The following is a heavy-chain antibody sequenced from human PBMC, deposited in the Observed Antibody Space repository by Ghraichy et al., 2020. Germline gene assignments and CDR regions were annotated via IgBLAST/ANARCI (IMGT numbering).Heavy chain of an antibody. V-gene: IGHV3-15*01. J-gene: IGHJ4*02. Sequence: GGSLRLSCAASGFIFSNDWMSWVRQAPGKGLEWVGSIKSNTDGETTDYAAPVKGRFTISRDDSTNTLYIEMNRLKTEDTAVYFCTTDSGYGIVGARVRYCGQGTLFAVSS. D-gene: IGHD1-26*01. CDR2: IKSNTDGETT. CDR1: GFIFSNDW. CDR3: TTDSGYGIVGARVRY.